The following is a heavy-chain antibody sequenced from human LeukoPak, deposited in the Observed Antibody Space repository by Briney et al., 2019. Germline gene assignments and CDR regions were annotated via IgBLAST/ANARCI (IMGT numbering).Heavy chain of an antibody. CDR1: GFTFDDYA. D-gene: IGHD1-14*01. J-gene: IGHJ6*02. CDR2: ISWNSDSI. V-gene: IGHV3-9*01. CDR3: AKGRSYYYYYSMDV. Sequence: GGSLRLSCAASGFTFDDYAMHWVRQAPGKGLEWVSGISWNSDSIVYADSAKGRFTISRDNAKNSLYLQMNSLRAEDTALYHCAKGRSYYYYYSMDVWGQGTTVTVSS.